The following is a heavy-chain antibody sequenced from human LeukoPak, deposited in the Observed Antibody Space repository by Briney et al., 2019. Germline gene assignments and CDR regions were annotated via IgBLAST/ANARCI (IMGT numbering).Heavy chain of an antibody. CDR1: GFTFSDHY. D-gene: IGHD5-18*01. CDR2: ISRSGSVI. V-gene: IGHV3-11*01. Sequence: SGGSLRLSCAASGFTFSDHYMTWIRQVAGKGLEWVSYISRSGSVIYYADSVKGRFTISRDNAKNSLYLEMNSLRAEDTAVYYCVRGDTYGDWGQGTLVTVSS. J-gene: IGHJ4*02. CDR3: VRGDTYGD.